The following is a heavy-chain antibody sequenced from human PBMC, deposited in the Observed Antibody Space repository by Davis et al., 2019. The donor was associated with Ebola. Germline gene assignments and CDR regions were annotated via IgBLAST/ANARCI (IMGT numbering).Heavy chain of an antibody. J-gene: IGHJ4*02. V-gene: IGHV3-23*03. Sequence: PGGSLRLSCAASGFTFSSYAMSWVRQAPGKGLEWVSVIYSGGSTYYADSVKGRFTISRDNSKNTLYLQMNSLRAEDTAVYYCARDAVDTAMVSYWGQGTLVTVSS. D-gene: IGHD5-18*01. CDR3: ARDAVDTAMVSY. CDR2: IYSGGST. CDR1: GFTFSSYA.